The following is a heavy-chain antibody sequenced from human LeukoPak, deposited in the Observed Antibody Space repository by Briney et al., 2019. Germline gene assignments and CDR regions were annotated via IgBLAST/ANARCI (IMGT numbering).Heavy chain of an antibody. V-gene: IGHV3-21*04. CDR1: GFTFNSYS. CDR3: ARTFYDISTGYYPTGYMDV. J-gene: IGHJ6*03. Sequence: GGSLRLSCAASGFTFNSYSMNWVRQAPGKGLEGVSSISSSSSYIYYADSVKGRFTISRDNAKNSLYLQMNSLRAEDTALYYCARTFYDISTGYYPTGYMDVWGKGTTVTVSS. D-gene: IGHD3-9*01. CDR2: ISSSSSYI.